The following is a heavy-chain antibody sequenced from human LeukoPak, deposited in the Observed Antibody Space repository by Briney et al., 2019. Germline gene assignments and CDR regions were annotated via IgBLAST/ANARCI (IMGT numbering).Heavy chain of an antibody. CDR3: ARESGRPFWSGYYNP. V-gene: IGHV4-39*02. D-gene: IGHD3-3*01. CDR1: GGSLSSSSYY. Sequence: SETLSLTCTVSGGSLSSSSYYWGCIRQPPGKGLEWLGWIYYSGSTYYNPSLKSRVTISVDTSKNQFSLKLSSVTAADTAVYYCARESGRPFWSGYYNPWGQGTLVSVSS. J-gene: IGHJ5*02. CDR2: IYYSGST.